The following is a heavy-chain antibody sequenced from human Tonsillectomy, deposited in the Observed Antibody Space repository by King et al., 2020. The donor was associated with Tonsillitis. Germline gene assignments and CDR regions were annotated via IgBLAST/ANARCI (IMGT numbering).Heavy chain of an antibody. V-gene: IGHV3-23*04. CDR1: GFTFSSYA. J-gene: IGHJ6*02. CDR3: VIEWYCDSSGYYDYDMDV. D-gene: IGHD3-22*01. Sequence: GQLVESGGGLVQPGGSLRLSCPASGFTFSSYAMNWVRQAPGKGLEWVSGISGSGASTYYADSVKGRFTISRDNSKSTLYLQMNSLRAEETAVYYCVIEWYCDSSGYYDYDMDVWGQGTTVTVSS. CDR2: ISGSGAST.